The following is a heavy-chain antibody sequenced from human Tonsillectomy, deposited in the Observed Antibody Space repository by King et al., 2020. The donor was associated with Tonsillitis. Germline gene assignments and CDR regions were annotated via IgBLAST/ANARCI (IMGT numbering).Heavy chain of an antibody. V-gene: IGHV3-30*18. J-gene: IGHJ6*02. CDR1: GFTFSSYG. D-gene: IGHD1-14*01. CDR2: ISYDGSNK. CDR3: AKDLPLLHHLFLYSYSGMDV. Sequence: QLVQSGGGVVQPGRSLRLSCAASGFTFSSYGMHWVRQAPGKGLEWVAVISYDGSNKYYADSVKGRFTISRDNSKNTLYLQMNSLRAEDTAVYYCAKDLPLLHHLFLYSYSGMDVWGQGPPVTAS.